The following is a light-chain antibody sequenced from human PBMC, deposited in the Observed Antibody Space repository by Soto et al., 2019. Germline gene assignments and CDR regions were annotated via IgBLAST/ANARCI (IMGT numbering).Light chain of an antibody. Sequence: QSVLTQPASVSGSPGQSITISCTGTSSDVGGYNYVSWYQQHPGKAPQLMIYDVSNRPSGVSNRFSGSKSGNTASLTISGLQAEDADDYYCSSYTSSSPCVIFGGGTKVTVL. V-gene: IGLV2-14*01. J-gene: IGLJ2*01. CDR1: SSDVGGYNY. CDR3: SSYTSSSPCVI. CDR2: DVS.